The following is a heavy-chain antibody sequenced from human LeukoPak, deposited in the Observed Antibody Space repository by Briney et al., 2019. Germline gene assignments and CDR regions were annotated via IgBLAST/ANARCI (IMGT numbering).Heavy chain of an antibody. Sequence: GRSLRLSCAASGFTFSSYGMHWVRQAPGKGLEWVAVISYDGSNKYYADSVKGRFTISRDNSKNTLYLQMNSLRAEDTAVYYCARDRSSGTSEDYWGQGTLVTVSS. CDR1: GFTFSSYG. CDR2: ISYDGSNK. D-gene: IGHD2-2*01. V-gene: IGHV3-30*03. J-gene: IGHJ4*02. CDR3: ARDRSSGTSEDY.